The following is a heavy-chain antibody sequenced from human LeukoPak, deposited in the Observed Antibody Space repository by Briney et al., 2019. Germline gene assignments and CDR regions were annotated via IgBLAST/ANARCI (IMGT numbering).Heavy chain of an antibody. Sequence: ASVKVSCKVSGYTLTELSMHWVRQAPGKGLEWMGGFDPEDGETIYAQKFQGRVTMTEDTSTDTAYMELSSLRSEDTAVYYCATVVSSSWSYNWFGPWGQGTLVTVSS. J-gene: IGHJ5*02. CDR2: FDPEDGET. D-gene: IGHD6-13*01. V-gene: IGHV1-24*01. CDR3: ATVVSSSWSYNWFGP. CDR1: GYTLTELS.